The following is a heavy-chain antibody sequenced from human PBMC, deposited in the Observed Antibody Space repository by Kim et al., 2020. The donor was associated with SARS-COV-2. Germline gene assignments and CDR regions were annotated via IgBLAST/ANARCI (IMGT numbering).Heavy chain of an antibody. D-gene: IGHD2-15*01. CDR3: AKDQQLVVVAATLADY. CDR1: GFTFSSYA. V-gene: IGHV3-23*01. J-gene: IGHJ4*02. CDR2: ISGSGGST. Sequence: GGSLRLSCAASGFTFSSYAMSWVRQAPGKGLEWVSAISGSGGSTYYADSVKGRFTISRDNSKNTLYLQMNSLRAEDTAVYYCAKDQQLVVVAATLADYWGQGTLVTVSS.